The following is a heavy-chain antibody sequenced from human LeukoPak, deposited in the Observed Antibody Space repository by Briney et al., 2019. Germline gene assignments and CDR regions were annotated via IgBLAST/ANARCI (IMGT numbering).Heavy chain of an antibody. CDR2: ISGSGGST. D-gene: IGHD3-22*01. Sequence: PGGSLRLFCAASGFTFSSYAMSWVRQAPGKGLEWVSAISGSGGSTYYADSVKGRFTISRDNSKNTLYLQMNSLRAEDTAVYYCAKGFYDSSGYFSLFDYWGQGTLVTVSS. CDR3: AKGFYDSSGYFSLFDY. J-gene: IGHJ4*02. CDR1: GFTFSSYA. V-gene: IGHV3-23*01.